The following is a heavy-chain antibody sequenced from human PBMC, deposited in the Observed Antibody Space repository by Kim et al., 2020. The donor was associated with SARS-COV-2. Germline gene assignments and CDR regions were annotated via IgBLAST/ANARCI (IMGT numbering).Heavy chain of an antibody. D-gene: IGHD2-2*01. V-gene: IGHV3-74*01. CDR1: GFTFSSFG. J-gene: IGHJ4*02. Sequence: GGSLRLSCAASGFTFSSFGIHWVRQAPGKGLVWVSNIDNDGRTTTYADSVKGRFTITRDNAKNTVYLQLNSLRVDDTAVYYCVRGMPSYWGQGALVTVSS. CDR3: VRGMPSY. CDR2: IDNDGRTT.